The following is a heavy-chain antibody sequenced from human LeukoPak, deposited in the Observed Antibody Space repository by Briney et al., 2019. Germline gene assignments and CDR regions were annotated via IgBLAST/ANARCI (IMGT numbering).Heavy chain of an antibody. CDR1: GYTFTSYG. D-gene: IGHD1-26*01. J-gene: IGHJ6*03. V-gene: IGHV1-18*01. CDR2: ISAYNGNT. Sequence: GASVKVSCKASGYTFTSYGISWVRQAPGQGLEWMGWISAYNGNTNYAQKLQGRVTMTTDTSTSTAYMELRSLRSDDTAVYYCARSRGSRGYYYYMDVWGKGTTVTVSS. CDR3: ARSRGSRGYYYYMDV.